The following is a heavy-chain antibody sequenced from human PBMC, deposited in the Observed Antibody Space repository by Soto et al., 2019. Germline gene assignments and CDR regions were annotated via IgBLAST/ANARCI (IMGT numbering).Heavy chain of an antibody. CDR3: ARGTALWFGELFY. Sequence: PGGSLRLSCAASGFTFSSYSMNWVRQAPGKGLEWVSYISSSSSTIYYADSVKGRFTISRDDAKNSLYLQMNSLRDEDTAVYYCARGTALWFGELFYWGQGTLVTVSS. CDR1: GFTFSSYS. CDR2: ISSSSSTI. V-gene: IGHV3-48*02. D-gene: IGHD3-10*01. J-gene: IGHJ4*02.